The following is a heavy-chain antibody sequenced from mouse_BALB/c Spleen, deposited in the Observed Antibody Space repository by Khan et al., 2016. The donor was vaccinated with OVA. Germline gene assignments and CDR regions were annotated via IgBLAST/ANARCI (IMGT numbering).Heavy chain of an antibody. J-gene: IGHJ4*01. CDR1: GFSLTNYG. CDR3: ARQPYYHYYIMDY. V-gene: IGHV2-6-1*01. Sequence: QVQLKESGPGLVAPSQSLSITCTISGFSLTNYGVHWVRQPPGKGLEWLVVIWSDGSTTYNSALKSRLTITKDNSQSQVFLKMNSLQTDDTAIYFCARQPYYHYYIMDYWGQGTSVTVSS. CDR2: IWSDGST. D-gene: IGHD2-10*01.